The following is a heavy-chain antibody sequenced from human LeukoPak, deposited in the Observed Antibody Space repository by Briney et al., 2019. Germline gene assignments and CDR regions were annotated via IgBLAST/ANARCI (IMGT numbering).Heavy chain of an antibody. CDR3: ARDPLIAARGDLYY. CDR2: IIPIFGTA. Sequence: ASVKVSCKASGGTFSSYAISWVRQAPGQGLEWMGGIIPIFGTANYAQKFQGRVTITADESTSTAYMELSSLRSEDTAVYYCARDPLIAARGDLYYWGQGTLVTVSS. V-gene: IGHV1-69*13. D-gene: IGHD6-6*01. CDR1: GGTFSSYA. J-gene: IGHJ4*02.